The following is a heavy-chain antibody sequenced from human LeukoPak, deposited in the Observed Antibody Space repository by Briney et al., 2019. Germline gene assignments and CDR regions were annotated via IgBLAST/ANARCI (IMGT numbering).Heavy chain of an antibody. V-gene: IGHV1-46*01. CDR2: INPSGGST. CDR3: AKSDEGTPYYFDY. D-gene: IGHD2/OR15-2a*01. Sequence: ASVKVSCKASGYTFTSYYMHWVRQAPGQGLEWMGIINPSGGSTSYAQKFQGRVTMTRDMSTSTVYMELSSLRSEDTAVYYCAKSDEGTPYYFDYWDQGTLVTVSS. CDR1: GYTFTSYY. J-gene: IGHJ4*02.